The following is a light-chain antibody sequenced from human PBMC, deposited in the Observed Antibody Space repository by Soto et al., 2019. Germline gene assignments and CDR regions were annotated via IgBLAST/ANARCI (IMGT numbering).Light chain of an antibody. V-gene: IGLV2-23*01. CDR1: SSDVDTYNL. CDR3: CSYAGTV. J-gene: IGLJ1*01. CDR2: EDS. Sequence: QSVLTQPASVSGSPGQSITISCTGISSDVDTYNLVSWYQQHPGKAPKLVIYEDSKRPSGVSNRFSGSKSGNTASLTISGLQAEDEADYYCCSYAGTVFGSGTKVTVL.